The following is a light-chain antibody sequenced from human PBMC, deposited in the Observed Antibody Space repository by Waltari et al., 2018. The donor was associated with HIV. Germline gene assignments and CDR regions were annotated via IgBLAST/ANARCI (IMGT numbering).Light chain of an antibody. Sequence: SYELTQSPSVSVSPGQTASITRSGSKLGQKHVYWYVTKAGQSPVRVIFQDVKRPSGIPERFSRSNSGNTATLTISGIQAMGEAEYYCQAWDSGTVVFGVGTKLTVL. CDR2: QDV. V-gene: IGLV3-1*01. J-gene: IGLJ3*02. CDR3: QAWDSGTVV. CDR1: KLGQKH.